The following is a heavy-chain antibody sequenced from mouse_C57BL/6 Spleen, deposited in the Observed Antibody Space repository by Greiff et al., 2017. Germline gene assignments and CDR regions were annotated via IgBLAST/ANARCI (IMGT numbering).Heavy chain of an antibody. D-gene: IGHD1-1*01. CDR3: ARDRHYGSSYGMDY. Sequence: EVQLQESEGGLVQPGSSMKLSCTASGFTFSDYYMAWVRQVPEKGLEWVANINYDGSSTYYLDSLKSRFIISRDNAENILYLQMSSLKSEDTATYYCARDRHYGSSYGMDYWGQGTSVTVSS. CDR2: INYDGSST. V-gene: IGHV5-16*01. CDR1: GFTFSDYY. J-gene: IGHJ4*01.